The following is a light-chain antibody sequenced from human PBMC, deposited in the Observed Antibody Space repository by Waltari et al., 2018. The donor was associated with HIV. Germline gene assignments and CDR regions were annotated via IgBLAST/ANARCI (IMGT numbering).Light chain of an antibody. CDR3: AAWDDSLNGYV. V-gene: IGLV1-47*01. CDR2: RNM. CDR1: SSNIGSNY. J-gene: IGLJ1*01. Sequence: QSVVTQPPSASGTPGQRVTISCSGSSSNIGSNYVYWYHQLPGTAPKLLIYRNMQRPSGVPDRFSGSKSGTSASLAISGLHSEDEADYYCAAWDDSLNGYVFGTGTKVTVL.